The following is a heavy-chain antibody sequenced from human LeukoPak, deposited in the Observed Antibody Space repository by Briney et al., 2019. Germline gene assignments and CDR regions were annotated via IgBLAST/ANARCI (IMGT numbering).Heavy chain of an antibody. V-gene: IGHV3-33*01. CDR2: IWYDGSNK. CDR3: ARGIAAAGTSLWGIVY. J-gene: IGHJ4*02. Sequence: PGRSLRLSCAASGFTFSSYGMHWVRQAPGKGLEWVAVIWYDGSNKYYADSVKGRFTISRDNSKNTLYLQMNSLRAEDTAVYYCARGIAAAGTSLWGIVYWGQGTLVTVSS. CDR1: GFTFSSYG. D-gene: IGHD6-13*01.